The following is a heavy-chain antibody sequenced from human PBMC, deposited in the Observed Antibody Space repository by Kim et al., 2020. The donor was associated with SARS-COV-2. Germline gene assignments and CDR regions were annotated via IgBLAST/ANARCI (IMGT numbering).Heavy chain of an antibody. D-gene: IGHD2-15*01. V-gene: IGHV3-7*01. CDR3: VRGGGRDVYNGDS. J-gene: IGHJ4*02. Sequence: YYLDVGKGRITISRDNAKTAVYLQMNSLRGEDTAVYLCVRGGGRDVYNGDSWGQGTLVIVSS.